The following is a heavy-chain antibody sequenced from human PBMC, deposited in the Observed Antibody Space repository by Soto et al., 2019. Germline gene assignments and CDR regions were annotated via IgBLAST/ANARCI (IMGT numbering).Heavy chain of an antibody. Sequence: QVQLVESGGGVVQPGRSLRLSCAASGFTFSSYGMHWVRQAPGKGLEWVAVISYDGSNKYNADSVKGRFTISRDNSKNTLYLQMNSLRAEDTAVYYCAKDTWQLILYYMDVWGKGTTVTVSS. D-gene: IGHD2-15*01. V-gene: IGHV3-30*18. CDR3: AKDTWQLILYYMDV. CDR1: GFTFSSYG. CDR2: ISYDGSNK. J-gene: IGHJ6*03.